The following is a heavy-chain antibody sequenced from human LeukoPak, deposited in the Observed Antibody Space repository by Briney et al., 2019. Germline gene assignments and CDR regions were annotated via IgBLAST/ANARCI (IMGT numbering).Heavy chain of an antibody. CDR1: GFTFSSYW. D-gene: IGHD2-15*01. CDR2: INSDGSST. CDR3: ARDSDIHCSGGRCTNFDY. Sequence: PGGSLRLSCAASGFTFSSYWMHWVRQGPGKGLVWVSRINSDGSSTRYADSVKGRFTISRDNAKNSLYLQMNSLRVEDTAVYYCARDSDIHCSGGRCTNFDYWGQGTLVTVSS. V-gene: IGHV3-74*01. J-gene: IGHJ4*02.